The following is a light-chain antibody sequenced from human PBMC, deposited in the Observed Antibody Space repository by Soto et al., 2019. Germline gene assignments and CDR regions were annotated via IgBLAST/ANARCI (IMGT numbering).Light chain of an antibody. J-gene: IGLJ7*01. CDR2: VNSDGSH. V-gene: IGLV4-69*01. CDR1: SGHSSYA. CDR3: AAYTGNLNGPV. Sequence: QPVLTQSPSASASLGASVKLTCTLSSGHSSYAIAWHQQQPEKGPRYLMKVNSDGSHSKGDGIPDRFSGSSSGAERYLTISSLQSEDEADYYCAAYTGNLNGPVFGGGTQLTVL.